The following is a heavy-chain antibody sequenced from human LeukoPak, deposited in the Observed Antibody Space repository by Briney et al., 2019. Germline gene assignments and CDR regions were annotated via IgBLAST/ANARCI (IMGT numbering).Heavy chain of an antibody. CDR2: ISWNSGGI. J-gene: IGHJ3*02. CDR3: AKDIGDGYNDDAFDI. Sequence: GGSLRLSCAASGFTFDDYAMHWVRQAPGKGLEWVSGISWNSGGIGYADSVKGRFTISRDNAKNSLYLQMNSLRAEDMALYYCAKDIGDGYNDDAFDIWGQGTMVTVSS. CDR1: GFTFDDYA. D-gene: IGHD5-24*01. V-gene: IGHV3-9*03.